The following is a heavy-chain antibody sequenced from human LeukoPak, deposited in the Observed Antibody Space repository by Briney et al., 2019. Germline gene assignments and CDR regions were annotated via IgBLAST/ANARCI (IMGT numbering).Heavy chain of an antibody. CDR3: TTDVRDEYSSGWYPIGY. J-gene: IGHJ4*02. D-gene: IGHD6-19*01. CDR2: ISSGGTYV. Sequence: GGSLRLSCAASGFSFSSYSMNWVRQAPGKGLEWVSSISSGGTYVYYADSVKGRFTISRDNAKNSLYLQMNSLRAEDTAVYYCTTDVRDEYSSGWYPIGYWGQGTLVTVSS. V-gene: IGHV3-21*01. CDR1: GFSFSSYS.